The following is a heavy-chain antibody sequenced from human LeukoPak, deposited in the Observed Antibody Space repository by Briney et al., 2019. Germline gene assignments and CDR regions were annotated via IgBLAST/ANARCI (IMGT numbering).Heavy chain of an antibody. CDR2: IRSKANSYAT. J-gene: IGHJ5*02. Sequence: GGSLRLSCAASGFTFSGSAMHWVRQASGKGLEWVGRIRSKANSYATVYAASVKGRFTISRDDSKNTAYLQMNSLKTEDTAVYYCTRPRSKDSSGYYYNWFDPWGQGTLVTVSS. CDR1: GFTFSGSA. CDR3: TRPRSKDSSGYYYNWFDP. D-gene: IGHD3-22*01. V-gene: IGHV3-73*01.